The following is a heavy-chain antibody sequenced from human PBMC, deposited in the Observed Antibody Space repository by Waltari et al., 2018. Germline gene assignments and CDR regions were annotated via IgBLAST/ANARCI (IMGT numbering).Heavy chain of an antibody. CDR1: GYTFTDYY. V-gene: IGHV1-2*02. CDR3: ARVRAGYSSN. Sequence: QVQLVQSGAEVKKPGASVKVSCKASGYTFTDYYMHWVRQAPGHGREWMGWINPNSGGTKNAQKFQGRVTLTRDTSSSTVYIELTRLRSDDTAVYYCARVRAGYSSNWGQGTLVTVSS. CDR2: INPNSGGT. J-gene: IGHJ4*02. D-gene: IGHD6-13*01.